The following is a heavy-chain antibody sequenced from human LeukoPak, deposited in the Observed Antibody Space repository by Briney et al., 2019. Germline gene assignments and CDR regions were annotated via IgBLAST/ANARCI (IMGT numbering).Heavy chain of an antibody. CDR3: ARFGVDYDMGV. CDR2: IHYSGRA. CDR1: GGPISGYY. J-gene: IGHJ6*02. D-gene: IGHD3-16*01. Sequence: PSETLSLTCTVSGGPISGYYWTWVRQPPGKGLEWIGQIHYSGRADYNPSLKSRITISVDTSKNQMSLKLTSVTAADTAIYYCARFGVDYDMGVWGQGTTVTVSS. V-gene: IGHV4-59*01.